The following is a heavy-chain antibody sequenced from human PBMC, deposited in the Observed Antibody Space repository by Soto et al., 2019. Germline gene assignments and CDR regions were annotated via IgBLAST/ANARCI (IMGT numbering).Heavy chain of an antibody. CDR2: ITGSGGST. D-gene: IGHD5-18*01. J-gene: IGHJ5*02. CDR3: AQDRSVDTRDWFDP. CDR1: GFTFGTYA. V-gene: IGHV3-23*01. Sequence: EVPLFESGGGLVQPGGSLSLSCAASGFTFGTYAMNWVRQAPGKGLAWVSGITGSGGSTYYADSVKGRCTISRDNSENTLYLQMNSLRGDDTAVYYCAQDRSVDTRDWFDPWGQGTLVTVSS.